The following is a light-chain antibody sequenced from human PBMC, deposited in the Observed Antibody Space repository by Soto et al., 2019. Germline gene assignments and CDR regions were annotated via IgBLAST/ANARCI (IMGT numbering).Light chain of an antibody. J-gene: IGKJ4*01. V-gene: IGKV3-20*01. Sequence: EIVLTQSPGTLSLSPGERATLSCRASQNIGSTYLAWYQQKLGQAPRLLIYGASSRAPGIPDRFSGSGSGTDFTLTINSLQAEDFAVYYCEYYGTSITFGGGTKVDIK. CDR3: EYYGTSIT. CDR1: QNIGSTY. CDR2: GAS.